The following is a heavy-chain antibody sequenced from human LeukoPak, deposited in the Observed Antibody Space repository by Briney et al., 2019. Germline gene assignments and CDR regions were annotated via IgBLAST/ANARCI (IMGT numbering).Heavy chain of an antibody. CDR3: ASPGRTEYSSSPYPDPPSYYFDY. Sequence: SETLSLTCTVSGGSISSSSYYWGWIRQPPGKGLEWIGSIYYSGSTYYDPSLKSRVTISVDTSKNQFSLKLSSVTAADTAVYYCASPGRTEYSSSPYPDPPSYYFDYWGQGTLVTVSS. CDR1: GGSISSSSYY. CDR2: IYYSGST. D-gene: IGHD6-6*01. V-gene: IGHV4-39*01. J-gene: IGHJ4*02.